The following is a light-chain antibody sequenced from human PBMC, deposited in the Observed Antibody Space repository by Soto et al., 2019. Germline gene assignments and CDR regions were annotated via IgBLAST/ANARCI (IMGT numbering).Light chain of an antibody. Sequence: EIVFTQSPSTLSVSPGERAALSCRASQSVSSNLAWYQQKPGQPPRLLIFGASTRATGIPARFSGSGSEAEFTLTISSLQYKDFAVYYCQQYSAWHITVRGGTKEDI. CDR3: QQYSAWHIT. V-gene: IGKV3D-15*01. CDR2: GAS. CDR1: QSVSSN. J-gene: IGKJ4*01.